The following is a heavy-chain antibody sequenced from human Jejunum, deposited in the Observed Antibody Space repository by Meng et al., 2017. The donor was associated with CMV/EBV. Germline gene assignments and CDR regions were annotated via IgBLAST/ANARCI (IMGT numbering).Heavy chain of an antibody. Sequence: HITLKESGPTLVKPTPTLTLTCTFSGFSLSTSGVGVGWIRQPPGKALEWLALIYWDDDKRYSPSLRSRLTITKDTSKNEVVLTMTNMDPVDTGTYYCAHFVGGYYPSRPDYWGQGTLVTVSS. CDR2: IYWDDDK. CDR3: AHFVGGYYPSRPDY. D-gene: IGHD1-26*01. V-gene: IGHV2-5*02. J-gene: IGHJ4*02. CDR1: GFSLSTSGVG.